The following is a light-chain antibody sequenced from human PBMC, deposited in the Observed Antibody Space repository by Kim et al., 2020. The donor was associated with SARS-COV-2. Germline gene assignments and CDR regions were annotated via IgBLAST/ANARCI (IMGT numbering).Light chain of an antibody. V-gene: IGKV1-5*03. CDR1: QSVGTW. CDR3: QQSSDYT. CDR2: KAS. Sequence: DIPMTQSPSVVAASIGDRVTITCRASQSVGTWLAWYQQKPGKAPTLLIYKASTLQSGVPSRFSGSGSGTEFTLTISSLQRDDVAVYYCQQSSDYTFGGGTKVDIK. J-gene: IGKJ4*01.